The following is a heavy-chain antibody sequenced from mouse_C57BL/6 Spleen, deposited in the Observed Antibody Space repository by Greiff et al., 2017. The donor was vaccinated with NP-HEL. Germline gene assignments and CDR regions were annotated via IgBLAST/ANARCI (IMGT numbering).Heavy chain of an antibody. V-gene: IGHV1-9*01. D-gene: IGHD1-1*01. CDR2: ILPGSGST. Sequence: VQLQQSGAELMKPGASVKLSCKATGYTFTGYWIDWVKQRPGHGLEWIGEILPGSGSTNYTEKFKGKATFTADTSSNTAYMQLSSLTTEDSAIYYCGRGITTVGWRYFDVWGTETTVTVTS. CDR3: GRGITTVGWRYFDV. CDR1: GYTFTGYW. J-gene: IGHJ1*03.